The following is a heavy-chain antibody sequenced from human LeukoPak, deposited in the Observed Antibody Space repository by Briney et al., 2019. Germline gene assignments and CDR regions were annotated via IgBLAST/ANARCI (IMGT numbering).Heavy chain of an antibody. CDR1: GGTFNSYA. CDR2: IIPMSGTA. D-gene: IGHD6-6*01. J-gene: IGHJ6*03. V-gene: IGHV1-69*06. Sequence: SVKVSCKASGGTFNSYAISWVRQAPGQGLEWMGGIIPMSGTANYPQKFRGRLTITADIPTSTVYMELSSLRSEDTAVYYCARVLRGHIAALHGAPYYYMDVWGKGTTVTVSS. CDR3: ARVLRGHIAALHGAPYYYMDV.